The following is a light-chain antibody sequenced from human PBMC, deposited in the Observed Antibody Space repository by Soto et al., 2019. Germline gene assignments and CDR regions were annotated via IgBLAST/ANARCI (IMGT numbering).Light chain of an antibody. CDR2: GAS. CDR3: QHRMNWPLT. V-gene: IGKV3D-20*02. J-gene: IGKJ5*01. CDR1: QSVSSSN. Sequence: ENVLTQSPGPLSLCPVRIATLYSGGSQSVSSSNLAWYQQKFGQAPRLLIYGASTRATGIPARFSGSGSGTDFTLTISSLEPEDFAVYYCQHRMNWPLTFGQGTRLETK.